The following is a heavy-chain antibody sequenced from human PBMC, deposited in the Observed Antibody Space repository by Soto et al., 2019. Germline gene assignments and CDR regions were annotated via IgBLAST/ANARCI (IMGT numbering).Heavy chain of an antibody. Sequence: PGGSLRLSCAASGFTFSSYSMNWVRQAPGKGLEWVSSISSSTSDRYYADSVKGRFTISRDNAKNSLYLQMNSLRPEDTAVYYCARDVYSSSWSHWYDTWGQGTLVTVSS. CDR2: ISSSTSDR. D-gene: IGHD6-13*01. CDR1: GFTFSSYS. CDR3: ARDVYSSSWSHWYDT. V-gene: IGHV3-21*01. J-gene: IGHJ5*02.